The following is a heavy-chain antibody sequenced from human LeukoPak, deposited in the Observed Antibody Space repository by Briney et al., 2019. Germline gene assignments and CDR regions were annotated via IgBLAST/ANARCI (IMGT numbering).Heavy chain of an antibody. J-gene: IGHJ6*04. Sequence: PGGSLRLSCAASGFSFSSYAMNWVRQAPGRGLEWVSAISSGGVSSYYADSVKGRFTISRDNSKNTLYLQMDSLRADDSSIYYCANLPGKGMPNVLDVWGRGTMVTVSS. CDR2: ISSGGVSS. CDR1: GFSFSSYA. D-gene: IGHD2-8*01. CDR3: ANLPGKGMPNVLDV. V-gene: IGHV3-23*01.